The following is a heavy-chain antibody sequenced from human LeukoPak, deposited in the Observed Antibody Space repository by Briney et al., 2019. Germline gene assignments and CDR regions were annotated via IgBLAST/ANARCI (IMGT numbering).Heavy chain of an antibody. V-gene: IGHV4-39*07. D-gene: IGHD1-26*01. J-gene: IGHJ5*02. Sequence: SETLSLTCTVSGGSISSSSYYWGWIRQPPGKGLEWIGSIYYSGSTYYNPSLKSRVTISVDTSKNQFSLKLNSVTAADTAVYYCAKNGQSGFSFDPWGQGTLVTVSS. CDR3: AKNGQSGFSFDP. CDR1: GGSISSSSYY. CDR2: IYYSGST.